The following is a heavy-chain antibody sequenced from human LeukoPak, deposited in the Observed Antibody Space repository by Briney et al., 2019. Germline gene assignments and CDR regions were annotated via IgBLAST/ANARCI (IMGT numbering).Heavy chain of an antibody. D-gene: IGHD6-13*01. CDR3: ARDVGYGYFYYYGMDV. V-gene: IGHV3-7*01. CDR1: GFTFSSYW. Sequence: GGSLRLSCAASGFTFSSYWMNWARQAPGKGLEWVASINHNGNVNYYVDSVKGRFTISRDNAENSLYLQMNSLRAEDTAVYYCARDVGYGYFYYYGMDVWGQGTTVTVSS. J-gene: IGHJ6*02. CDR2: INHNGNVN.